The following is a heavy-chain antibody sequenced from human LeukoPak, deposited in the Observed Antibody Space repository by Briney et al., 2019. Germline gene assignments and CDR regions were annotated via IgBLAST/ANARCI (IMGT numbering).Heavy chain of an antibody. J-gene: IGHJ4*02. CDR1: GFTFSSYA. D-gene: IGHD3-22*01. CDR3: ARVNTMIVAGPPDN. Sequence: GGSLRLSCAASGFTFSSYAMHWVRQAPGKGLEYVSAISSDGGSTYYANSVKGRFTISRDNSKNTLYLQMGSLRADDMAVYYCARVNTMIVAGPPDNWGQRTPGTVSS. CDR2: ISSDGGST. V-gene: IGHV3-64*01.